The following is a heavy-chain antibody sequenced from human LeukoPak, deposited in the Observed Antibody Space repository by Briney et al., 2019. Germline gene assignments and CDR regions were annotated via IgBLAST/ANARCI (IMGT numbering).Heavy chain of an antibody. D-gene: IGHD3-22*01. CDR3: ARDYYDSSGYQNFDY. Sequence: SGGSLRLSCAASGFTFSNYNMNWVRQAPGKGLEWVSYISIDNSTMYYADSVKGRFTISRDNANNSLYLQMNSLRAEDTAVYFCARDYYDSSGYQNFDYWGQGTLVTVSS. CDR1: GFTFSNYN. V-gene: IGHV3-48*04. CDR2: ISIDNSTM. J-gene: IGHJ4*02.